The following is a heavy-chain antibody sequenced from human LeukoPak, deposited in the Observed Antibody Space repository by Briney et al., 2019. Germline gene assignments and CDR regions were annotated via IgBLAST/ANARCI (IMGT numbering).Heavy chain of an antibody. D-gene: IGHD3-22*01. CDR1: GFTFSSYG. V-gene: IGHV3-33*01. Sequence: GGSQRLSCAASGFTFSSYGMHWVRQAPGKGLEWVAVIWYDGSNKYYADSVKGRFTISRDNSKNTLYLQMNSLRAEDTAVYYCARGDYYDSSGYHGAFDIWGQGTMVTVSS. J-gene: IGHJ3*02. CDR3: ARGDYYDSSGYHGAFDI. CDR2: IWYDGSNK.